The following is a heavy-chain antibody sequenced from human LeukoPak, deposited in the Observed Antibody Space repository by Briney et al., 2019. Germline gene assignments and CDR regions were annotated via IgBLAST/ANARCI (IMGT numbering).Heavy chain of an antibody. D-gene: IGHD6-19*01. CDR3: ARDFVIYSSGSYYFDY. CDR1: GFTFSSYA. V-gene: IGHV3-30-3*01. J-gene: IGHJ4*02. CDR2: ISYDGSNK. Sequence: PGGSLRLSCAASGFTFSSYAMHWVRQAPGKGLEWVAVISYDGSNKYYADSVKGRFTISRDNSKNTLYLQMNSLRAEDTAVYYCARDFVIYSSGSYYFDYWGQGTLVTVSS.